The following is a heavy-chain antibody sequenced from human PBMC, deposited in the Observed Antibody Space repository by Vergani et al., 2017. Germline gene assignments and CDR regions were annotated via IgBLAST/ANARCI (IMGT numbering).Heavy chain of an antibody. J-gene: IGHJ4*02. CDR2: IYHSGTT. D-gene: IGHD4-17*01. CDR3: TRGYGDYGAG. CDR1: GGSVSSSSW. V-gene: IGHV4-4*03. Sequence: QMQLQESGPGLVKPPGTLSLTCAVSGGSVSSSSWWSWVRQPPGKGLEWIGEIYHSGTTNFNPSLKSRVTMSIDKSKNQFSLKLNSVTAADTAVYYCTRGYGDYGAGWGQGILVTVSS.